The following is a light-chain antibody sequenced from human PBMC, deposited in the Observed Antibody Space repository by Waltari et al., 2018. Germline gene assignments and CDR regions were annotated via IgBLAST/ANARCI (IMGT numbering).Light chain of an antibody. CDR3: QQYGRSPGT. J-gene: IGKJ1*01. Sequence: SSRASQSVSGSYLAWYQQKPGQAPRLLIYGASSRATGIPDRFSGSGSGTDFTLTISRLEPEDFAVYYCQQYGRSPGTFGQGTKVEIK. V-gene: IGKV3-20*01. CDR2: GAS. CDR1: QSVSGSY.